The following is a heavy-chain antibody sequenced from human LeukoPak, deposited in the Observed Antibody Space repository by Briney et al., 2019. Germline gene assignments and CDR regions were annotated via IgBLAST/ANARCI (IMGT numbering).Heavy chain of an antibody. CDR1: GFTFDDYA. J-gene: IGHJ5*02. CDR2: ISWDGGSS. V-gene: IGHV3-43D*03. D-gene: IGHD3-22*01. Sequence: GGSLRLSCAASGFTFDDYAMHWVRQAPGKGLEWVSLISWDGGSSYYADSVKGRFTISRDNSKNTQYLQMNGLRAEDTAVYYCAKIDSSGPFDWLDPWGQGTLVTVSS. CDR3: AKIDSSGPFDWLDP.